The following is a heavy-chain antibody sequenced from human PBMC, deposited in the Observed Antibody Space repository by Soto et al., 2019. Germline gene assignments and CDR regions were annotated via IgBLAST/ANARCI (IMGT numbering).Heavy chain of an antibody. CDR3: ARSGYTYGTDYGFDF. V-gene: IGHV3-74*01. CDR1: GFSLTEYW. D-gene: IGHD3-16*01. CDR2: SERYGSST. J-gene: IGHJ5*01. Sequence: GGSLRLSCAASGFSLTEYWMHWVRQVPGKGLVWVSRSERYGSSTDYADSVKGRFTISRDNSKNMVFLQMSSLTVEDTATYFCARSGYTYGTDYGFDFWGQGTLVTVSS.